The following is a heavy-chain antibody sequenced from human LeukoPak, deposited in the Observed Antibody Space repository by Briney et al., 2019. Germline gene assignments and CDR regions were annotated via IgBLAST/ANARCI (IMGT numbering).Heavy chain of an antibody. V-gene: IGHV4-61*02. CDR3: ARQYSDILTGYHRGELYWYFDL. J-gene: IGHJ2*01. CDR2: IYSSGST. CDR1: GVSISSGSYY. Sequence: PSETLSLTCTVSGVSISSGSYYWSWLRQPAGKGLEWIGRIYSSGSTNYNPSLKSRVTISVDTSKNQFSLKLSSVTAADTAVYYCARQYSDILTGYHRGELYWYFDLWGRGTLVTVSS. D-gene: IGHD3-9*01.